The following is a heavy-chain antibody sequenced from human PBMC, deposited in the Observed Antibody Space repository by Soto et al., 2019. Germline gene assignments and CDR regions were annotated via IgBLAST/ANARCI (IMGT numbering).Heavy chain of an antibody. J-gene: IGHJ4*02. CDR1: GGSFTSNNW. D-gene: IGHD2-2*01. CDR3: ARARFCTSTSCYHYFDF. CDR2: IYRTGST. Sequence: KTSETLSLTCAVSGGSFTSNNWWTWVRQPPGQGLEWMGEIYRTGSTNYNPSLKSRVTISLDKSENQVSLKLSSVTPADTAVYHCARARFCTSTSCYHYFDFWGQGTLVTVSS. V-gene: IGHV4-4*02.